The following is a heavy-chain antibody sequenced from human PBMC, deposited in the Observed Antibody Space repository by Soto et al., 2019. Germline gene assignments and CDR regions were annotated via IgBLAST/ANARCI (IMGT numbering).Heavy chain of an antibody. CDR2: IYSGGST. CDR3: AREFPGSGWYYYMDV. CDR1: GFTVSSNY. V-gene: IGHV3-66*01. D-gene: IGHD6-19*01. Sequence: EVQLVESGGGLVQPGGSLRLSCAASGFTVSSNYMSWVRQAPGKGLEWVSVIYSGGSTYYADSVKGRFTISRDNSKNTLYLQMNSLRAEDTAVYYCAREFPGSGWYYYMDVWGKGTTVTVSS. J-gene: IGHJ6*03.